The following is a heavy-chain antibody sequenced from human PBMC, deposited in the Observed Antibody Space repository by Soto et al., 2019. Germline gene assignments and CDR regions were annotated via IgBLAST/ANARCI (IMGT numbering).Heavy chain of an antibody. CDR3: VKDFSDFWSVYSLADY. CDR1: GFTFSSYA. J-gene: IGHJ4*02. V-gene: IGHV3-9*01. CDR2: ISWNSGSI. D-gene: IGHD3-3*01. Sequence: PGGSLRLSCAASGFTFSSYAMSWVRQAPGKGLEWVSGISWNSGSIGYADSVKGRFTISRDNAKNSLYLQMNSLRAEDTALYYCVKDFSDFWSVYSLADYWGQGTLVTVSS.